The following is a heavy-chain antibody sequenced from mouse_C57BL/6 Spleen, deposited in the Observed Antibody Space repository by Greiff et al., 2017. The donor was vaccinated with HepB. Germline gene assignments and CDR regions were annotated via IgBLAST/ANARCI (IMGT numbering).Heavy chain of an antibody. CDR2: IYPGDGDT. J-gene: IGHJ2*01. CDR3: ARGRRITTYYFDY. Sequence: VQLQQSGAELVKPGASVKISCKASGYSFSSYWMNWVKQRPGKGLEWIGQIYPGDGDTNYNGKFKGKATLTADKSSSTAYMQLSSLTSEDSAVYFCARGRRITTYYFDYWGQGTTLTVSS. D-gene: IGHD2-4*01. CDR1: GYSFSSYW. V-gene: IGHV1-80*01.